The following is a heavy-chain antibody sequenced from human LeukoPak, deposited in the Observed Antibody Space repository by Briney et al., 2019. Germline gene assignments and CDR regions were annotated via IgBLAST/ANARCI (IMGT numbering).Heavy chain of an antibody. D-gene: IGHD6-13*01. V-gene: IGHV1-18*01. J-gene: IGHJ5*02. Sequence: VASVTVSCKASGYTYTTDGISWVRQAPGQGLEWMEWIDTYSGKTNYAQKFQGRVTMTSDTSTSTAYMELRSLRSDDTAVYYCARDRGIAEADSFDPWGQGTLVTVSS. CDR2: IDTYSGKT. CDR1: GYTYTTDG. CDR3: ARDRGIAEADSFDP.